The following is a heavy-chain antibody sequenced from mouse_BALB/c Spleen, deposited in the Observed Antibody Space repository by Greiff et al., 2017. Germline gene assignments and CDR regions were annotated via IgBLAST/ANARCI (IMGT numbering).Heavy chain of an antibody. CDR1: GYSITSDYA. Sequence: EVKLQESGPGLVKPSQSLSLTCTVTGYSITSDYAWTWIRQFPGNKLEWMGYISYSGSTSYNPSLKSRISITRDTSKNQFFLQLNSVTTEDTATYYCVVRLAYYFDYWGQGTTLTVSS. CDR2: ISYSGST. D-gene: IGHD2-14*01. J-gene: IGHJ2*01. V-gene: IGHV3-2*02. CDR3: VVRLAYYFDY.